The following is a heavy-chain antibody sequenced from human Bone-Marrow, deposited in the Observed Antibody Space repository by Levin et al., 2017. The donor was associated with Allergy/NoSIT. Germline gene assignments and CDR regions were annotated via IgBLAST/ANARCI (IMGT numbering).Heavy chain of an antibody. CDR2: ISYSGRI. V-gene: IGHV4-39*07. CDR3: ARFLFEGDDYNYGLQAIDY. Sequence: NSSETLSLTCSVSGASINSRSYFWGWIRQPPGKGLEWIGSISYSGRIFHNPSLQSRVTISVDTSKKQFSLKLTSVTAADSAVYTCARFLFEGDDYNYGLQAIDYWGRGTLVTVSS. J-gene: IGHJ4*02. CDR1: GASINSRSYF. D-gene: IGHD5-24*01.